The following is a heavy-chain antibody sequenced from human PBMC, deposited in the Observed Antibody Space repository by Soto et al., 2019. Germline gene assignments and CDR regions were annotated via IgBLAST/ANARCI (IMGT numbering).Heavy chain of an antibody. D-gene: IGHD1-26*01. V-gene: IGHV1-69*06. CDR1: GGTFSSYA. CDR3: ARDTGARGLDY. CDR2: IIPIFGTA. Sequence: SVKVFCKASGGTFSSYAISWVRQAPGQGLEWMGGIIPIFGTANYAQKFQGRVTITADKSTSTAYMELSSLRSEDTAGYYCARDTGARGLDYWGQGSLGTSPQ. J-gene: IGHJ4*02.